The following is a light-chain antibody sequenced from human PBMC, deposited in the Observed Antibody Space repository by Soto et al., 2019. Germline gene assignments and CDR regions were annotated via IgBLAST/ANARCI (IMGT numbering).Light chain of an antibody. CDR1: SSDVGGYKY. V-gene: IGLV2-8*01. Sequence: QSALTQPPSASGSPGQSVTISCTGTSSDVGGYKYVSWYQQHPGKAPKLILYEVSKRPSGVPDRFSGSKSGNTASLTVSGLQAEDEADYYCNSYAGSIYVFCTGTKVAVL. J-gene: IGLJ1*01. CDR3: NSYAGSIYV. CDR2: EVS.